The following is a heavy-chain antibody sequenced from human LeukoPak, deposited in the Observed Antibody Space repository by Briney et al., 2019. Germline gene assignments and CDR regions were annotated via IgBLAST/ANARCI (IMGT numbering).Heavy chain of an antibody. V-gene: IGHV3-33*01. D-gene: IGHD4-17*01. CDR2: IWYDGSNK. CDR3: ARYTVTNHYFDY. Sequence: GGSLRLSCAASGFTFSSYGMHWVRQAPGKGLEWVAVIWYDGSNKYYADSVKGRFTISRDNSKNTLYLQMNSLRAEDTAVYYCARYTVTNHYFDYWGQGTLVTVSS. J-gene: IGHJ4*02. CDR1: GFTFSSYG.